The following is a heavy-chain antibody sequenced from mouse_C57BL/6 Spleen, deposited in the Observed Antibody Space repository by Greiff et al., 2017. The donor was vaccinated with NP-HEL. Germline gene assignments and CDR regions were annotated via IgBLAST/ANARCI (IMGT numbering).Heavy chain of an antibody. Sequence: EVQLVESGGGLVKPGGSLKLSCAASGFTFSSYAMSWVRQTPEKRLEWVATISDGGSYTYYPDNVKGRFTISRDNAKNNLYLQMSHLKSEDTAMYCCASAYYSIYYFDYWGQGTTLTVSS. D-gene: IGHD2-5*01. V-gene: IGHV5-4*01. CDR3: ASAYYSIYYFDY. CDR1: GFTFSSYA. CDR2: ISDGGSYT. J-gene: IGHJ2*01.